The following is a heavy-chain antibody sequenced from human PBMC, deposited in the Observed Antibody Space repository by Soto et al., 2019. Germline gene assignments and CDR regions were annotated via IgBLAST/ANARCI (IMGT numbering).Heavy chain of an antibody. CDR1: GYTFTSYA. Sequence: ASVKVSCKASGYTFTSYAMHWVRQAPGHRLERMGWINPNSGGTNYAQKFQGWVTMTRDTSISTAYMELSRLRSDDTAVYYCAREADYDILTGYYPPVYYYYGMDGWGQGITVTVSS. V-gene: IGHV1-2*04. CDR3: AREADYDILTGYYPPVYYYYGMDG. CDR2: INPNSGGT. D-gene: IGHD3-9*01. J-gene: IGHJ6*02.